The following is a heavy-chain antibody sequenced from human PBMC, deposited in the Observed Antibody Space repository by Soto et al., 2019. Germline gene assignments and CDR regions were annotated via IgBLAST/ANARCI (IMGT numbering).Heavy chain of an antibody. D-gene: IGHD3-9*01. Sequence: SVKVSCKASGGTFSSYAISWVRQAPGQGLEWMGGIIPIFGTANYAQKFQGRVTITADESTSTAYMELSSLRSEDTAVYYCARGGRPDYDILTGYQLPYYYSGMDVWGQGTTVNVSS. V-gene: IGHV1-69*13. CDR2: IIPIFGTA. CDR3: ARGGRPDYDILTGYQLPYYYSGMDV. J-gene: IGHJ6*02. CDR1: GGTFSSYA.